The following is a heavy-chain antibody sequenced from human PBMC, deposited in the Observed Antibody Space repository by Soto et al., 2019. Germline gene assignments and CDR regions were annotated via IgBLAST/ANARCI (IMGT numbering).Heavy chain of an antibody. V-gene: IGHV3-49*04. CDR2: IRSKVHGGTT. Sequence: HPGGSLRLSCTASGFSFGDYAMSWVRQAPGKGLEWVGFIRSKVHGGTTEYAASVKGRFTISRDDSKSIAYLQMNSLKTEDTAVYYCSRGGGDYHASSGYYYGMDVWGPGTPVTVSS. CDR3: SRGGGDYHASSGYYYGMDV. D-gene: IGHD3-22*01. CDR1: GFSFGDYA. J-gene: IGHJ6*02.